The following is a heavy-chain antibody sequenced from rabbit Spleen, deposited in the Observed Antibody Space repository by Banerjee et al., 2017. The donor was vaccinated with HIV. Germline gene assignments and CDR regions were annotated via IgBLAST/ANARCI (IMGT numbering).Heavy chain of an antibody. J-gene: IGHJ6*01. CDR3: ARDLVGVIGWNFYL. Sequence: QEQLVESGGGLVKPEGSLKLSCKASGFSFSNKAVMCWVRQAPGKGLEWIACIDTGSSGFTYFASWAKGRFTISKTSSTTVTLQMTSLTAADTATYFCARDLVGVIGWNFYLWGPGTLVTVS. D-gene: IGHD1-1*01. V-gene: IGHV1S45*01. CDR1: GFSFSNKAV. CDR2: IDTGSSGFT.